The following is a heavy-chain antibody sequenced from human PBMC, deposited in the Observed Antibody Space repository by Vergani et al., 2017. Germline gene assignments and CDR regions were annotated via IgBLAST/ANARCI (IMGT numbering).Heavy chain of an antibody. V-gene: IGHV3-33*01. J-gene: IGHJ6*03. CDR2: IWYDGSNK. CDR1: GFTFSSYG. D-gene: IGHD6-19*01. CDR3: ARDSKEVAGTRAYYYYYMDV. Sequence: QVQLVESGGGVVQPGRSLRLSCAASGFTFSSYGMHWVRQAPGKGLEWVAVIWYDGSNKYYADSVKGRFTISRDNSKNTLYLRMNSLRAEDTAVYYCARDSKEVAGTRAYYYYYMDVWGKGTTVTVSS.